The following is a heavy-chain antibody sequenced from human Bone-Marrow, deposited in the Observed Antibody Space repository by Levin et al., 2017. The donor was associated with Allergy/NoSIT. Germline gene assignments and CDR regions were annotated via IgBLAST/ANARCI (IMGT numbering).Heavy chain of an antibody. CDR3: ARRHYDFWSGYTLINYFDP. V-gene: IGHV4-38-2*02. J-gene: IGHJ5*02. Sequence: SQTLSLTCTVSTYSISSGYYWGWIRQPPGKGLEWIGSMYHSGSTYYNPSLKSRITISIDTSNNQFSLKLSSMTAADTAVYYCARRHYDFWSGYTLINYFDPWGQGTLVTVSS. CDR2: MYHSGST. D-gene: IGHD3-3*01. CDR1: TYSISSGYY.